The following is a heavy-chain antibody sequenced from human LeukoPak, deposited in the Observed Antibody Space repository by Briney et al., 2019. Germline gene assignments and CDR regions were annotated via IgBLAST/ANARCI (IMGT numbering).Heavy chain of an antibody. V-gene: IGHV3-48*03. J-gene: IGHJ6*03. CDR3: ARRGYSYGYGSFGYYYMDV. Sequence: GGSLRLSCAASGFTFSSYEMNWVRQAPGKGLEWVSYISSSGSTIYYADSVKGRFTISRDNAKNSLYLQMNSLRAEDTAVYYCARRGYSYGYGSFGYYYMDVWGKGTTATISS. CDR2: ISSSGSTI. D-gene: IGHD5-18*01. CDR1: GFTFSSYE.